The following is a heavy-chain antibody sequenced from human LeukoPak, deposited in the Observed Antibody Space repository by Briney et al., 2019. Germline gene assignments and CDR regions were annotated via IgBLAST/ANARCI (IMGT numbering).Heavy chain of an antibody. Sequence: GGSLKLSCAASGFSFSNHSMNWVRQAPGKGLEWVSYISNSASAKYYAASVKGRFTISRDNGKNSLYLQMNSLRAEDTAGYYCARMSGSRLPGYWGQGTLVTVSS. CDR2: ISNSASAK. CDR1: GFSFSNHS. V-gene: IGHV3-48*01. J-gene: IGHJ4*02. CDR3: ARMSGSRLPGY. D-gene: IGHD3-3*01.